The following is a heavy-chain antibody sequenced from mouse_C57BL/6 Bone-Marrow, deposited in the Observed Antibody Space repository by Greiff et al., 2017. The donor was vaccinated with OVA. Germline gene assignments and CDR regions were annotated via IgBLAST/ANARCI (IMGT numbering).Heavy chain of an antibody. D-gene: IGHD2-5*01. J-gene: IGHJ2*01. V-gene: IGHV5-16*01. Sequence: EVHLVESEGGLVQPGSSMKLSCTASGFTFSDYYMAWVRQAPEKGLEWVANINYDGSSTYYLDSLKSRFIISRDNAKNILYLQMSSLKSEDTATXYCASGGAYYSIYQYYFYGWGTGTTLTVSS. CDR3: ASGGAYYSIYQYYFYG. CDR1: GFTFSDYY. CDR2: INYDGSST.